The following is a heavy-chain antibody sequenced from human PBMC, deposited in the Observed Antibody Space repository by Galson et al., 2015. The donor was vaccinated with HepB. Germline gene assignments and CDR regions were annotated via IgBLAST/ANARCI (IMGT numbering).Heavy chain of an antibody. D-gene: IGHD2-21*01. CDR1: GGSLSSQY. J-gene: IGHJ2*01. Sequence: SETLSLTCTVSGGSLSSQYWSWIRHTPGKGLEWIGYVYYSGSTKYNPSLKSRLTLSVDTSQNQISLNLSSVTAADTAVYYCAMQPRHMVDKDASLDPWGRGAQITVSA. CDR2: VYYSGST. V-gene: IGHV4-59*08. CDR3: AMQPRHMVDKDASLDP.